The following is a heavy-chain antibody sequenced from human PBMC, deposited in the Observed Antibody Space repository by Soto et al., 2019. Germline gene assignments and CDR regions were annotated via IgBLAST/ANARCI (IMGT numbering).Heavy chain of an antibody. CDR1: GGSISPYY. D-gene: IGHD2-15*01. Sequence: SETLSLTCAVSGGSISPYYWAWIRRPPGKGLEWLGYIYFGGTTTYNPSLKSRLTMSLDTSKNQFSLKLTSVAAADTAVYYCARLGGFHQAFDSWGQGALVTVSS. V-gene: IGHV4-59*12. J-gene: IGHJ4*02. CDR2: IYFGGTT. CDR3: ARLGGFHQAFDS.